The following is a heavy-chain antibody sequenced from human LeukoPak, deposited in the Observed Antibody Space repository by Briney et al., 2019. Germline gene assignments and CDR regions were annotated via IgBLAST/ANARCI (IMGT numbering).Heavy chain of an antibody. CDR2: ISWNSGSI. J-gene: IGHJ4*02. V-gene: IGHV3-9*01. CDR3: AKDMNRGYGDYLYYFDY. Sequence: GGSLRLSCAASGFTFDDYAMHWVRQAPGKGLEWVSGISWNSGSIGYADSVKGRFTISRDNAKNSLYLQMNSLRAEDTALYYCAKDMNRGYGDYLYYFDYWGQGTLVTVSS. D-gene: IGHD4-17*01. CDR1: GFTFDDYA.